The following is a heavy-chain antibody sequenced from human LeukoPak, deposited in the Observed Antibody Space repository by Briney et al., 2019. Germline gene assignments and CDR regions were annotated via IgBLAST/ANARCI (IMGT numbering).Heavy chain of an antibody. V-gene: IGHV3-30*02. Sequence: PGGSLRLSCAASGLTFSSYGIHWVRQAPGKGLEWVAFMHYDGNIKYYADSVKGRFTISRDISKNTLYLQMSSLRAEDRVVHYCAREPCSVGTCYGGWYCDLWRRGTLVTVSS. D-gene: IGHD2-15*01. J-gene: IGHJ2*01. CDR1: GLTFSSYG. CDR3: AREPCSVGTCYGGWYCDL. CDR2: MHYDGNIK.